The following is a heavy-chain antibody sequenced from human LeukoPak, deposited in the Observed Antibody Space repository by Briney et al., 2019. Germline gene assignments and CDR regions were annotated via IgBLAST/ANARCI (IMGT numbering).Heavy chain of an antibody. CDR2: LKSKTDGGTT. D-gene: IGHD2-15*01. J-gene: IGHJ4*02. CDR1: GFTFSNAW. V-gene: IGHV3-15*01. CDR3: TTEIYCSGGSCRNFDY. Sequence: PGGSLRLSCAASGFTFSNAWMSWVRHAPGKGLEGVGRLKSKTDGGTTDYAAPVKGRFTISRDDSKNTLYLQMNSLKTEGTAVYYCTTEIYCSGGSCRNFDYWGQGTLVTVSS.